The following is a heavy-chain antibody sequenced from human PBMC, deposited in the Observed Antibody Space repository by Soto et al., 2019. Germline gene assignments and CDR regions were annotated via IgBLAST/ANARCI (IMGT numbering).Heavy chain of an antibody. J-gene: IGHJ3*01. CDR3: AHNIGGDYVYGFDF. CDR2: VYGDGDK. V-gene: IGHV2-5*02. CDR1: GISLTTSGEG. Sequence: QIALKESGPTLVKPRQTLTLTCTFSGISLTTSGEGVGWVRQPPGKGLEWVALVYGDGDKRYLTSLKSRLTITKDTSKNQVVLTMTNMDPVDTGTYFCAHNIGGDYVYGFDFWGQGTKVTVSS. D-gene: IGHD3-16*01.